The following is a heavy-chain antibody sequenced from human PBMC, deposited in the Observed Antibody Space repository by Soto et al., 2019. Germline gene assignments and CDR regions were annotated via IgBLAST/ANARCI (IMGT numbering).Heavy chain of an antibody. J-gene: IGHJ4*02. CDR1: GFTFSDYG. D-gene: IGHD6-6*01. V-gene: IGHV3-30*18. CDR2: VSYDGSYK. CDR3: AKEMYPRTVLDSSSPWGDY. Sequence: QVQLVESGGGVAQPGRSLRLSCAVSGFTFSDYGMHWVRQAPGKGLEWVAVVSYDGSYKYYADSVKGRFTVSRDRSGNTLFLQMNSLRLEDTAVYFCAKEMYPRTVLDSSSPWGDYWGQGTLVAVSS.